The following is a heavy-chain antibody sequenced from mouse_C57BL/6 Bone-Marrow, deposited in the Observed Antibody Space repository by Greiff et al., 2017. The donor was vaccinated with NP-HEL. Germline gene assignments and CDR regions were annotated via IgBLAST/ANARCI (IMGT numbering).Heavy chain of an antibody. CDR3: ARGTTVVAPYYFDY. J-gene: IGHJ2*01. CDR1: GYTFPDYN. CDR2: INPNNGGT. Sequence: EVQLQQSGPELVKPGASVKIPCKASGYTFPDYNMDWVKQSHGKSLEWIGDINPNNGGTIYNQKFKGKATLTVDKSSSTADMELRSLTSEDTAVYYCARGTTVVAPYYFDYWGQGTTLTVSS. D-gene: IGHD1-1*01. V-gene: IGHV1-18*01.